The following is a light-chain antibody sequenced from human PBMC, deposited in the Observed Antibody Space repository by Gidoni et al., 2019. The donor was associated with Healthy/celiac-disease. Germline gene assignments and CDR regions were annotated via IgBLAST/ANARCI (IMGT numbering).Light chain of an antibody. Sequence: DIQMTQSPSSLSASIGDRVTITCQASQDISSYLNWYQQKVGKAPKLLIYDASNLETGVPSRFSGSGSGTDFTFTISSLQPEDIATYYCQQYDNLPLTFGGGTKVEIK. CDR3: QQYDNLPLT. V-gene: IGKV1-33*01. CDR2: DAS. CDR1: QDISSY. J-gene: IGKJ4*01.